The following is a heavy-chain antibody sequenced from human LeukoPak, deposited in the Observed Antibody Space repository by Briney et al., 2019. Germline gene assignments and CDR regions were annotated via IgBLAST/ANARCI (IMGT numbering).Heavy chain of an antibody. V-gene: IGHV4-59*08. J-gene: IGHJ5*02. CDR2: IYYSGST. D-gene: IGHD2-2*01. Sequence: SETLSLTCTVSGGSISSYYWSWIRQPPGKGLEWIWYIYYSGSTSYNPSLKSRVTISVDTSKNQFSLKLSSVTAADTAVYYCATSRQLLDNWFDPWGQGTLVTVSS. CDR1: GGSISSYY. CDR3: ATSRQLLDNWFDP.